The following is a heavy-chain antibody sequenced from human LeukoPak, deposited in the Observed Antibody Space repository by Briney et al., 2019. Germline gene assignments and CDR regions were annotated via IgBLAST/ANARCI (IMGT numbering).Heavy chain of an antibody. D-gene: IGHD3-22*01. V-gene: IGHV4-39*01. CDR3: ARLRSDSSGYYYAYYYYYMDV. Sequence: SETLSLTCTVSGGSISSSSYYWGWIRQPPGKGLEWIGSIYYSGSTYYNPSLKSRVTISVDTSENQFSLKLSSVTAADTAVYYCARLRSDSSGYYYAYYYYYMDVWGKGTTVTISS. CDR1: GGSISSSSYY. CDR2: IYYSGST. J-gene: IGHJ6*03.